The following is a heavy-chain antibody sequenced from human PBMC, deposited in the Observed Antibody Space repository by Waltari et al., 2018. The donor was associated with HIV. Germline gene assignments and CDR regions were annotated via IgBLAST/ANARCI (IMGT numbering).Heavy chain of an antibody. D-gene: IGHD6-13*01. V-gene: IGHV3-11*01. CDR3: ARWAYSSNLSIDY. Sequence: QVELVESGGGLVKPGRAHRHSCAASGSTFSHYYMSWIRQAPGKGLEWVSYISNSGSTIYYADSVKGRFTISRDNVKNSLYLQINSLRAEDTAVYYCARWAYSSNLSIDYWGQGILVTVSS. J-gene: IGHJ4*02. CDR1: GSTFSHYY. CDR2: ISNSGSTI.